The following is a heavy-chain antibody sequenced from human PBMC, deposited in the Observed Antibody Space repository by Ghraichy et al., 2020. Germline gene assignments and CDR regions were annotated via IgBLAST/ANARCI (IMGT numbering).Heavy chain of an antibody. CDR1: GFTFSTYV. J-gene: IGHJ4*02. V-gene: IGHV3-30*04. D-gene: IGHD4-11*01. CDR2: ISEAGTNI. CDR3: ARVVSAGQTTAAY. Sequence: LTCAASGFTFSTYVMHWVRQAPGKGLEWLAVISEAGTNIFYADSVKGRFTISRDNSKNTLYLQMNSLRGEDTAVYYCARVVSAGQTTAAYWGQGTLVTVSS.